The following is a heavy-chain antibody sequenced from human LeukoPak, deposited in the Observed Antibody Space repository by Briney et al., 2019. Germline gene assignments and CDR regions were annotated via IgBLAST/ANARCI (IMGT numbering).Heavy chain of an antibody. Sequence: GGSLRLSCVAPGFTFSSRDWMTWVRQAPGKGLEGVANIKQDGSEKNYVDSVKGRFTISRDNAKNSVDLQMNSLRVEDTAVYYCAELGITMIGGVWGKGTTVTISS. D-gene: IGHD3-10*02. CDR3: AELGITMIGGV. J-gene: IGHJ6*04. V-gene: IGHV3-7*01. CDR1: GFTFSSRDW. CDR2: IKQDGSEK.